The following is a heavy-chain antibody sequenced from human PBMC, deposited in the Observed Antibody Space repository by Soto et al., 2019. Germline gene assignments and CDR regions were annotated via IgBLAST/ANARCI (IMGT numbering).Heavy chain of an antibody. CDR2: AYYRSRWRY. Sequence: SQTLSLTCGICGDSVSNNGATWNWIRQSPSRGLEWLGRAYYRSRWRYDYATSVRGRITINPDTSKNQFSLKLSSVTAADTAVYYCARGYYYYGMDVWGQGTMVTVSS. J-gene: IGHJ6*02. CDR3: ARGYYYYGMDV. V-gene: IGHV6-1*01. CDR1: GDSVSNNGAT.